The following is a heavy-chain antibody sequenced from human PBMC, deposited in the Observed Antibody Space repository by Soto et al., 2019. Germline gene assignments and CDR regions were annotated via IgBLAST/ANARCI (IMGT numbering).Heavy chain of an antibody. CDR1: GYTFTSYS. CDR3: ARDSVGYSSSFYKSDYYMDV. J-gene: IGHJ6*03. D-gene: IGHD6-6*01. CDR2: INPSGGST. Sequence: QVQLVQSGAAVKKPGASVKVSCKASGYTFTSYSMHWVRQAPGQGLEWMGIINPSGGSTRYAQQFQGRVTMTRDTSTSTVCMELSSLRSEDTAVYYCARDSVGYSSSFYKSDYYMDVWGKGTTGTVAS. V-gene: IGHV1-46*03.